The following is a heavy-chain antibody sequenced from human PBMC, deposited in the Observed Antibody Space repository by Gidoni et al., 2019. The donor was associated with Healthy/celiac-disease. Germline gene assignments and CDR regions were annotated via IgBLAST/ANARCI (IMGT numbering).Heavy chain of an antibody. CDR3: ARVGGMTPVTP. D-gene: IGHD4-17*01. CDR1: GSISSGGYY. V-gene: IGHV4-31*02. J-gene: IGHJ5*02. CDR2: IYYSGST. Sequence: GSISSGGYYWSWIRQHPGKGLEWIGYIYYSGSTYYNPSLKSRVTISVDTSKNQFSLKLSSVTAADTAVYYCARVGGMTPVTPWGQGTLVTVSS.